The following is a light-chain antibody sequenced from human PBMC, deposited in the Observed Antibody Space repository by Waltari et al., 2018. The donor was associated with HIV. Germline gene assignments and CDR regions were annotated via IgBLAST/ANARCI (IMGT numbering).Light chain of an antibody. V-gene: IGLV2-23*02. CDR1: SSDFGSYNL. CDR2: EVS. Sequence: SITISCTGTSSDFGSYNLVSWYQQHPGKAPTLMIYEVSKWPSGVSDRFSGSKSGNTASLTISGLQAEDEADYHCCSYAGSGGPVLFGGGTKLTVL. CDR3: CSYAGSGGPVL. J-gene: IGLJ2*01.